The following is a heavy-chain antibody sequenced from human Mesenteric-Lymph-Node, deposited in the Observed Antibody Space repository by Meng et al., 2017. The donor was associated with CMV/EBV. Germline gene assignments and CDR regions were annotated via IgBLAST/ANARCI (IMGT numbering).Heavy chain of an antibody. J-gene: IGHJ3*02. CDR3: ARDGGLGGFDI. D-gene: IGHD1-26*01. CDR2: IDTAGET. V-gene: IGHV3-13*01. Sequence: GGSLRLSCAASGFSFSSYDMHWVRQATGKGLEWVSGIDTAGETFYPDSVKGRFTISRERAKNSLYLQMNSLRAGDTAVYYCARDGGLGGFDIWGQGTMVPSPQ. CDR1: GFSFSSYD.